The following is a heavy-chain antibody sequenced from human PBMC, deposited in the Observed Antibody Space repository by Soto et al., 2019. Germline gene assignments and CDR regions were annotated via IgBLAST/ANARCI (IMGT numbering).Heavy chain of an antibody. J-gene: IGHJ6*04. V-gene: IGHV4-59*01. CDR1: GGYINNDY. D-gene: IGHD3-16*01. CDR2: IYFSGSA. Sequence: SETLSLTCTVSGGYINNDYWSWVRQPPGKGLEWIGYIYFSGSAVYNPSLKRRVTISVDTSKNQFSLQLMSVTAADTAVYYCSRDIALPHDVYAGRSLDDWGKGPTVTVSS. CDR3: SRDIALPHDVYAGRSLDD.